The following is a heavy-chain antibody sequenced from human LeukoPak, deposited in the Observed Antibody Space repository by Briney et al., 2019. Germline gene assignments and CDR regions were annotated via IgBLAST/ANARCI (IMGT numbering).Heavy chain of an antibody. CDR3: ARVGITGINWFDP. V-gene: IGHV4-4*07. CDR1: GGSISSYY. Sequence: PWETLSLTCTVSGGSISSYYWSWIRQPAGKGLEWIGRIYTSGSTNYNPSLKSRVTISVDKSKNQFSLKLSSVTAADTAVYYCARVGITGINWFDPWGQGTLVTVSS. CDR2: IYTSGST. D-gene: IGHD1-20*01. J-gene: IGHJ5*02.